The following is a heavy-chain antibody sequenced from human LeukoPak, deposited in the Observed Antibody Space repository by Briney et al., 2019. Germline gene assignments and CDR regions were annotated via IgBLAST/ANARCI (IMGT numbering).Heavy chain of an antibody. J-gene: IGHJ4*02. V-gene: IGHV3-23*01. CDR2: ISHTSEYT. CDR1: GFTFSSYT. Sequence: GGSLRLSCAASGFTFSSYTMSWVRQAPGKGLEWVSAISHTSEYTYHADSVKGRFTISRDNSKNTLYLQMNSLRAEDTAMYYRAKGSSAGRPYSFDYWGQGALVTVSS. CDR3: AKGSSAGRPYSFDY. D-gene: IGHD3-10*01.